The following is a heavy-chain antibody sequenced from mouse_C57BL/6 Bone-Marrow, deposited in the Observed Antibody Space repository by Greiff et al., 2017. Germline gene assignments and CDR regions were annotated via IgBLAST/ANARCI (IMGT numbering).Heavy chain of an antibody. Sequence: VQRVESGAELVRPGTSVKVSCKASGYAFTNYLMEWVKQRPGQGLEWIGVINPGGGGTNYNEKFKGKATLTADKSSSTAYMQLSSLTSEDSAVXFCASVEGLLRDYLDYWGQGTTLTVSS. CDR3: ASVEGLLRDYLDY. V-gene: IGHV1-54*01. D-gene: IGHD2-3*01. CDR1: GYAFTNYL. CDR2: INPGGGGT. J-gene: IGHJ2*01.